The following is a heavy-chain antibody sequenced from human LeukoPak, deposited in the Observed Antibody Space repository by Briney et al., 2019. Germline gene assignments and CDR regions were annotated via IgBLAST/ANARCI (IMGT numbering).Heavy chain of an antibody. D-gene: IGHD3-10*02. Sequence: GGSLRLSCAASGFTFSSYGMHWVRQAPGKGLEWVAVIWYDGSNKYYADSVKGRFTISRDNSKNTLFLQMNSLRGEDTAIYYCAKGRPPYNVVPADYWGQGTLVTVSS. CDR3: AKGRPPYNVVPADY. CDR2: IWYDGSNK. CDR1: GFTFSSYG. J-gene: IGHJ4*02. V-gene: IGHV3-33*06.